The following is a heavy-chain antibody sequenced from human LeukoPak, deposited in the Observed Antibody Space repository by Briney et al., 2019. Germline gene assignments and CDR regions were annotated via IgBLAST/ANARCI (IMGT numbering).Heavy chain of an antibody. CDR2: INPNSGGT. CDR1: GYTFTGYY. Sequence: ASVKVSCKASGYTFTGYYMHWVRQAPGQGLEWMGWINPNSGGTNYAQKFQGRVTMTRDTSISTAYMELSSLRSEDTAVYYCARGRPGITIFGVVIPPRVHWFDPWGQGTLVTVSS. V-gene: IGHV1-2*02. J-gene: IGHJ5*02. D-gene: IGHD3-3*01. CDR3: ARGRPGITIFGVVIPPRVHWFDP.